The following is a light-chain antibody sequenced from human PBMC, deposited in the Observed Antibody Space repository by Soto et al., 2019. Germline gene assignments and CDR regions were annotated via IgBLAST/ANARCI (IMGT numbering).Light chain of an antibody. CDR3: QQYGSSPFA. CDR2: EAS. CDR1: QSVSSSY. Sequence: DIVLTQSPGTLSLSPGERATLSCRASQSVSSSYLAWYQQKPGQAPRLLIYEASSRATGIPDRFSGSGSGTDFTLTISRLEPEDFAVYYCQQYGSSPFAFGPGTKVDIK. V-gene: IGKV3-20*01. J-gene: IGKJ3*01.